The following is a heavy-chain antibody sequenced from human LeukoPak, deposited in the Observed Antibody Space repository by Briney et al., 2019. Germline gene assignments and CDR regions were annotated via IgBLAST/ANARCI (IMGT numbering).Heavy chain of an antibody. CDR2: INPNSGGT. CDR1: GYTFTGYY. J-gene: IGHJ6*02. CDR3: ARGDYGGHYYYYGMDV. D-gene: IGHD4-23*01. V-gene: IGHV1-2*04. Sequence: ASVKVSCKASGYTFTGYYMHWVRQAPGQGLEWMGWINPNSGGTNYAQKFQGWVTMTRDTSISTAYMELSRLRSDDTAVYYCARGDYGGHYYYYGMDVWGQGTTVTVSS.